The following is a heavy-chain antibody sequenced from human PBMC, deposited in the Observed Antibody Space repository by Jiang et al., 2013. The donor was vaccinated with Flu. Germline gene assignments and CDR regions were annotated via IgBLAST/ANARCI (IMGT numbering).Heavy chain of an antibody. D-gene: IGHD6-13*01. CDR2: IDWDDDK. V-gene: IGHV2-70*11. J-gene: IGHJ4*02. Sequence: PTQTLTLTCTFSGFSLSTSGMCVSWIRQPPGKALEWLARIDWDDDKYYSTSLKTRLTISKDTSKNQVVLTMTNMDPVDTATYYCARIARPGIAAVDVDYWGQGTLVTVSS. CDR1: GFSLSTSGMC. CDR3: ARIARPGIAAVDVDY.